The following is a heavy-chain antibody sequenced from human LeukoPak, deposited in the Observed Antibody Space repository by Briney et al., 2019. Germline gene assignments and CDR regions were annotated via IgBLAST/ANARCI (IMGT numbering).Heavy chain of an antibody. Sequence: GASVKVSCKASGYTFTSYGISWVRQAPGQGLEWMGRISAYNGNTNYAQKLQGRVTMTTDTSTSTAYMELRSLRSDDTAVYYCAGEVIAAAGTKWFDPWGQGTLVTVSS. CDR2: ISAYNGNT. V-gene: IGHV1-18*01. J-gene: IGHJ5*02. CDR1: GYTFTSYG. CDR3: AGEVIAAAGTKWFDP. D-gene: IGHD6-13*01.